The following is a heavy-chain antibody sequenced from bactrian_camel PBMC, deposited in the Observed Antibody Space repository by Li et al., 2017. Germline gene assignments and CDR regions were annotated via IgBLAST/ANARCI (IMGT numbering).Heavy chain of an antibody. CDR1: GFIFSSYG. CDR2: IVSDGSYT. V-gene: IGHV3S11*01. CDR3: ASSGLQGKAAILSAAPFAY. D-gene: IGHD3*01. Sequence: QLVESGGGLVQPGGSLRLSYAASGFIFSSYGMSWVRQAPGKGLEWVSTIVSDGSYTNYADSVKGRFTISVNNADNSVHLQMNSLKSEDMALYYCASSGLQGKAAILSAAPFAYWGQGTQVTVS. J-gene: IGHJ4*01.